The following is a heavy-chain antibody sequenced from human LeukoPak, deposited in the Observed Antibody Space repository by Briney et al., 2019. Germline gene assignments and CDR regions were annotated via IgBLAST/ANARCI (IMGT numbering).Heavy chain of an antibody. CDR1: GGSISSYY. Sequence: PSETLSLTCTVSGGSISSYYWSWIRQPPGKGLEWIGSIYYSGSTYYNPSLKSRVTISVDTSKNQFSLKLSSVTAADTAVYYCARELRYFDRQGYFDYWGQGTLVTVSS. V-gene: IGHV4-59*05. D-gene: IGHD3-9*01. J-gene: IGHJ4*02. CDR2: IYYSGST. CDR3: ARELRYFDRQGYFDY.